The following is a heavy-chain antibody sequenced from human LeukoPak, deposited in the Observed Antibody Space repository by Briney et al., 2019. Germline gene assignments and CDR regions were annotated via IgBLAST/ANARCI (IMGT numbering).Heavy chain of an antibody. Sequence: GGSLRLSCAASGFTFSSYAMHWVRQAPGKGLEYVSAISSNGGSTYYATSVKGRFTISRDNSKNTLYLQMGSLRAEDMAVYYCARRSGSYRGSFDYWGQGTLVTVSS. CDR3: ARRSGSYRGSFDY. CDR1: GFTFSSYA. D-gene: IGHD1-26*01. CDR2: ISSNGGST. J-gene: IGHJ4*02. V-gene: IGHV3-64*01.